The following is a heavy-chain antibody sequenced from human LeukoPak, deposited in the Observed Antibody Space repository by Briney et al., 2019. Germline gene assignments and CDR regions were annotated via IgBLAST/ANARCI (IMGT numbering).Heavy chain of an antibody. CDR3: AKNTQYSGYYDC. D-gene: IGHD6-6*01. CDR1: GFTFSSYP. V-gene: IGHV3-23*01. Sequence: VQPGGSLRLSCAASGFTFSSYPMTWVRPAPGKGPEWVSFISDSGGITYYADSVKGRFTISRDDSKNTLYLQMNSLRAEDTAVYYCAKNTQYSGYYDCWGQGTLVAVSS. J-gene: IGHJ4*02. CDR2: ISDSGGIT.